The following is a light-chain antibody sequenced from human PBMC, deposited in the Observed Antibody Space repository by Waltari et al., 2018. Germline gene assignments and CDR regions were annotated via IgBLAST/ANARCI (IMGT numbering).Light chain of an antibody. CDR1: SSDVGGYNS. CDR3: SSYTSTDVV. CDR2: DVS. Sequence: QSALTQPASVSGSPGQSITISCTGTSSDVGGYNSLSWYQQHPGKAPKLMIYDVSNRPSGVSNRFSGSKSGNTASLTISGLQAEDEADYYCSSYTSTDVVFGGGTKLTVL. V-gene: IGLV2-14*01. J-gene: IGLJ2*01.